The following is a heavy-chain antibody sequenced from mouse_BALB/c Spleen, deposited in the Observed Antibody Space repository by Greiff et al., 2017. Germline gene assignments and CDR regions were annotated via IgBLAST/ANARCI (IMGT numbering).Heavy chain of an antibody. CDR1: AHTSTSYW. CDR3: ARRGYGSSYRYLDC. CDR2: INPSNGRT. V-gene: IGHV1S81*02. Sequence: QVQLQQPGAELVKPGASVKLFRKASAHTSTSYWMHWVKQRPGQGLEWIGEINPSNGRTNYNEKFKSKATLTGVKSSSTAYMKLSSLTSEDSAVYYCARRGYGSSYRYLDCGGQGATLTVTS. J-gene: IGHJ2*01. D-gene: IGHD1-1*01.